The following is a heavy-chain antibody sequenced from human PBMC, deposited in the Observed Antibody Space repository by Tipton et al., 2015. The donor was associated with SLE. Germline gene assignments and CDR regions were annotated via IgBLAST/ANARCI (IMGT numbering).Heavy chain of an antibody. J-gene: IGHJ5*02. CDR2: SNPSGNT. V-gene: IGHV4-34*01. Sequence: TLSLTCAVYGGSFSGYSWSWIRQPPGKGLEWIGESNPSGNTNYNPSLKSRVTRSVDTSNNQLSLKLTSVTAADTAVYYCARDRPAYCGADCYSAVDPWGQGTLVTVSS. CDR1: GGSFSGYS. CDR3: ARDRPAYCGADCYSAVDP. D-gene: IGHD2-21*01.